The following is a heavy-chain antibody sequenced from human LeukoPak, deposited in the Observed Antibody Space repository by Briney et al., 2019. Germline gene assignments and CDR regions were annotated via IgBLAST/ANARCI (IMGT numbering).Heavy chain of an antibody. D-gene: IGHD3-10*01. CDR3: ARETPYYYGSGSYFYYYYYGMDV. CDR1: GFTFSSYA. CDR2: ISYDGSNK. J-gene: IGHJ6*02. V-gene: IGHV3-30*04. Sequence: GGSLRLSCAASGFTFSSYAMHWVRQAPGKGLEWVAVISYDGSNKYYADSVKGRFTISRDNPKNTLYLQMNSLRAEDTAVYYCARETPYYYGSGSYFYYYYYGMDVWGQGTTVTVSS.